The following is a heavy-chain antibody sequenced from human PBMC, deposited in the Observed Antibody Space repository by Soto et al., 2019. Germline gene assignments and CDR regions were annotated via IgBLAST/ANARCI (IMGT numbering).Heavy chain of an antibody. CDR2: IIPIFGTA. V-gene: IGHV1-69*13. Sequence: SVKVSCKASGVTFSSYAISWVRQAPGQGLEWMGGIIPIFGTANYAQKFQGRVTITADESTSTAYMELSSLRSEDTAVYYCASQGGRDYYYYYGMDVWGQGTTVTVSS. CDR3: ASQGGRDYYYYYGMDV. CDR1: GVTFSSYA. J-gene: IGHJ6*02. D-gene: IGHD1-26*01.